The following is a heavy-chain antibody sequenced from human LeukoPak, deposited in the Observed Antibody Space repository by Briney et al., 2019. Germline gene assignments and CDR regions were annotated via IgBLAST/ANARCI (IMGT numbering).Heavy chain of an antibody. D-gene: IGHD3-10*01. CDR2: IRHDLSNQ. V-gene: IGHV3-30*02. CDR1: GFTFSSYG. J-gene: IGHJ4*02. CDR3: ARGPMVRTNLFDY. Sequence: PGGSLRLSCAASGFTFSSYGMHWVRQAPGKGLEWVTFIRHDLSNQYYADSVKGRFTVSRDNSKNTLYLQMYSLRPEDTAVYYCARGPMVRTNLFDYWGQGTLVTVSS.